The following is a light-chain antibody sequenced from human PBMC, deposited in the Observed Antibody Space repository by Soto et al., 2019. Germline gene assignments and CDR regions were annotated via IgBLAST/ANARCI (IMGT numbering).Light chain of an antibody. J-gene: IGKJ1*01. V-gene: IGKV3-15*01. CDR1: QSVSSN. CDR3: QQYGSSSWK. Sequence: IVMTQSPATLSVSPGERATLSCRASQSVSSNLAWYQQKPGQAPRLLIYGASTRATGIPARFSGSGSGTEFTLTISRLEPEDFAVYYCQQYGSSSWKFGQGTKVDIK. CDR2: GAS.